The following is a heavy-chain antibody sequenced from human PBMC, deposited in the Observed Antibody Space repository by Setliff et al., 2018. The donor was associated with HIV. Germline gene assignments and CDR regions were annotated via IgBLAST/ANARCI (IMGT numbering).Heavy chain of an antibody. CDR1: GASISSSSHH. J-gene: IGHJ6*03. Sequence: KASETLSLTCTVSGASISSSSHHGGWIRQPPGKGLEWIGSIYYSGTTYYNPSLKRRVTISGDTSKNQSSLKLSSVTAADTAVYYCARDRRGYYYGSGSCYMDVWGTGTTVTVSS. CDR2: IYYSGTT. D-gene: IGHD3-10*01. CDR3: ARDRRGYYYGSGSCYMDV. V-gene: IGHV4-39*02.